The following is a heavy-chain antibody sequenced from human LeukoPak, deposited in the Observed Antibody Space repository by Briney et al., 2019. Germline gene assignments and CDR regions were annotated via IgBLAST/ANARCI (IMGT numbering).Heavy chain of an antibody. V-gene: IGHV3-30*04. CDR3: TRDRTTITLFEL. J-gene: IGHJ4*02. D-gene: IGHD4-11*01. Sequence: QAGGSLRLSCAASGFAFSSYAMHWVRQAPGKGLEWVALISYDGTNKYYADSVKGRFTASRDNAKNTLYLQINSLRAEDSAVYYCTRDRTTITLFELWGQGTLVTVSS. CDR1: GFAFSSYA. CDR2: ISYDGTNK.